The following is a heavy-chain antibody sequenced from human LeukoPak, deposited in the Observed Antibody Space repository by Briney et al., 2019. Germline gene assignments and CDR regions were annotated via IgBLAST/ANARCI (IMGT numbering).Heavy chain of an antibody. V-gene: IGHV4-59*08. CDR2: IHYSGSP. D-gene: IGHD1-20*01. CDR1: VGSNY. CDR3: ARHSNWNGGVDWFDP. J-gene: IGHJ5*02. Sequence: SETLSLTCTVSVGSNYWSWIRQPPGKGLEWIAYIHYSGSPHYNPSLKSRVTLSIDTSENQLSLRLNSVTAADTAVYYCARHSNWNGGVDWFDPWGQGTQVTVSS.